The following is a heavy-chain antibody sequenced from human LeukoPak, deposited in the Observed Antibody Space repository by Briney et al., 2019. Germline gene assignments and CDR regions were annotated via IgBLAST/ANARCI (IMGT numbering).Heavy chain of an antibody. CDR2: IYYSGST. CDR3: ARAYLELRAAYYYGMDV. CDR1: GGSISSGDHY. D-gene: IGHD1-7*01. J-gene: IGHJ6*02. Sequence: SQTLSLTCTVSGGSISSGDHYWSWIRQHPGKGLEWIGYIYYSGSTYYNPSLKSRATISLDTSKKQFSLKLSSVTAADTAVYYCARAYLELRAAYYYGMDVWGQGTTVTVSS. V-gene: IGHV4-31*03.